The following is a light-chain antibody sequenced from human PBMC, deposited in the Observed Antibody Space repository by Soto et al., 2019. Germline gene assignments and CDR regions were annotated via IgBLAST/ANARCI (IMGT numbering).Light chain of an antibody. J-gene: IGLJ1*01. CDR3: QTWGTGYV. CDR1: SGHSSYA. CDR2: LNSDGSH. V-gene: IGLV4-69*01. Sequence: QSVLTQSPSASASLGASVKLTCTLSSGHSSYAIAWHQQQPEKGPRYLMKLNSDGSHSKGDGIPDRFSGSSSGAERYLTISSLQSEDEADYYCQTWGTGYVCGTGTKLTVL.